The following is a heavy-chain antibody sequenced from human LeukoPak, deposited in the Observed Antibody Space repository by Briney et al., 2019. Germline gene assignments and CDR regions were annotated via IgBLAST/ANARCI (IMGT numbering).Heavy chain of an antibody. CDR1: GGSISSSY. V-gene: IGHV4-59*08. Sequence: SETLSLTCTVSGGSISSSYGTWIRQPPGKGLGWIGYIYYSESTNYNPSLKSRVTISVDTSKNQFSLKLTSVTAADTAVYYCARGFDIVVVVAPNFDYWGQGTLVTVSS. D-gene: IGHD2-15*01. CDR3: ARGFDIVVVVAPNFDY. J-gene: IGHJ4*02. CDR2: IYYSEST.